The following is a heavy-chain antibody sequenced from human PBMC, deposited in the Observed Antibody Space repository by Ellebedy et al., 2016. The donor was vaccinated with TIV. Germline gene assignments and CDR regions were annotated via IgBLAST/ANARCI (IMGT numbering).Heavy chain of an antibody. Sequence: GESLKISCAASGFTFSRYEIHWLRQSAGKGLEWLAVISPDGSRKDYADSVQGRFIISRDNSENTLSLQMNYLRPEDTAVYYCSTLCLRDCLSRFDPWGQGTLVTVSS. D-gene: IGHD2-21*02. CDR1: GFTFSRYE. CDR3: STLCLRDCLSRFDP. CDR2: ISPDGSRK. V-gene: IGHV3-30*04. J-gene: IGHJ5*02.